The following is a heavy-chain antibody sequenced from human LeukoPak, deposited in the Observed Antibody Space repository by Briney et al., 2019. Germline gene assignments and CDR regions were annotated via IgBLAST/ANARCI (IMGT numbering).Heavy chain of an antibody. J-gene: IGHJ4*02. D-gene: IGHD2-21*01. CDR1: GFSLITSGVA. Sequence: SGPTLVKPTQTLTLTCTFSGFSLITSGVAVGWIRQPPGKALEWLALIYWDDDERYSPSLKNRLTITKDTSRNRVVLTMTNMDPVDTATYYRAHSIRIGREGGGDKAYYFDSWGQGTLVNVSS. CDR2: IYWDDDE. CDR3: AHSIRIGREGGGDKAYYFDS. V-gene: IGHV2-5*02.